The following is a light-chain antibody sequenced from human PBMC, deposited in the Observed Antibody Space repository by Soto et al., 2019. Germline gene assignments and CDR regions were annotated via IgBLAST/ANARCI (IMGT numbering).Light chain of an antibody. J-gene: IGKJ4*01. CDR1: QSISSW. CDR3: QQYDNYPLT. V-gene: IGKV1-5*03. CDR2: KAS. Sequence: DLEMTQSPSILSSSLGDRVTITCRASQSISSWLAWYQQKPGKAPKLLIYKASTLKSGVPSRFSGSGSGTELNLTISNLQPDDFATYYCQQYDNYPLTFGGGTKVDIK.